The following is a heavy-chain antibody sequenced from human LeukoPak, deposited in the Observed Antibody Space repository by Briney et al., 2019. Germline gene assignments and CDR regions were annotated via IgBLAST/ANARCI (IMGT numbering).Heavy chain of an antibody. D-gene: IGHD5-24*01. V-gene: IGHV1-69*04. J-gene: IGHJ4*02. CDR3: ASRDGYTLDY. Sequence: SVKVSCKASGGTFSSYAISWVRQAPGQGLEWMGRIIPILGIANYAQKFQGRITITADKSTSTAYMELSSLRSEDTAVYYCASRDGYTLDYWGQGTLVTVSS. CDR1: GGTFSSYA. CDR2: IIPILGIA.